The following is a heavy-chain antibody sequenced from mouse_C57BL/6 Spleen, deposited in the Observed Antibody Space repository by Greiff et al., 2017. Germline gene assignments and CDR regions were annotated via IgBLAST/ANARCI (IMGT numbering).Heavy chain of an antibody. J-gene: IGHJ3*01. V-gene: IGHV5-4*03. CDR2: ISDGGSYT. D-gene: IGHD2-3*01. Sequence: DVMLVESGGGLVKPGGSLKLSCAASGFTFSSYAMSWVRQTPEKRLEWVATISDGGSYTYYPDNVKGRFTISRDNAKNNLYLQMSHLKSEDTAMYYCARGDGYYLFAYWGQGTLVTVSA. CDR3: ARGDGYYLFAY. CDR1: GFTFSSYA.